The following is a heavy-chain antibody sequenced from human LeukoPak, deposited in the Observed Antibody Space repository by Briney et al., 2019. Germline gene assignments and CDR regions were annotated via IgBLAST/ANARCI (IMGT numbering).Heavy chain of an antibody. D-gene: IGHD3-16*01. CDR1: GFTVSSSY. CDR2: IYSGGST. CDR3: AKKDWGHDFDY. J-gene: IGHJ4*02. Sequence: GGSLRLPCAASGFTVSSSYMSWVRQAPGKGLEWVSVIYSGGSTYYADSVKGRFTISRDNSKNTLYLQMNSLRAEDTAVYYCAKKDWGHDFDYWGQGTLVTVSS. V-gene: IGHV3-53*01.